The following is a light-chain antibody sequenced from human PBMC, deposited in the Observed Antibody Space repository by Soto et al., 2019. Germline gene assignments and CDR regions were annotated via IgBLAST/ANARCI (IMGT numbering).Light chain of an antibody. Sequence: EVGGYNYVSWYQQHPGKAPKLMIYAVSNRPSGVSNRFSGSKSGNTATLTISGLQAEDEADYYCCSYTVSGTYVFGTGTKVTVL. CDR2: AVS. J-gene: IGLJ1*01. CDR1: EVGGYNY. V-gene: IGLV2-14*01. CDR3: CSYTVSGTYV.